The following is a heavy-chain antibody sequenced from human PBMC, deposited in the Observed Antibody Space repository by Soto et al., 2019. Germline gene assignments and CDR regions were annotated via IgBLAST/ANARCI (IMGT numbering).Heavy chain of an antibody. V-gene: IGHV1-69*19. D-gene: IGHD3-10*01. CDR1: GGTFNTYA. Sequence: QVQLVQSGAEMKKPGSSVKVSCQSSGGTFNTYAMNWVRQAPGQGPELMGDISPMLRAANYVPKFQGRVTITADESTGTSYMQLSSLTSEDTALYFCAREVQVHTPAFVYWGQGTLVTVSS. CDR2: ISPMLRAA. CDR3: AREVQVHTPAFVY. J-gene: IGHJ4*02.